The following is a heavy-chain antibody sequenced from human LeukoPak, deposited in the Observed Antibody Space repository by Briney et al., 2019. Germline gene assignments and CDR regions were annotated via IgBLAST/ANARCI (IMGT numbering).Heavy chain of an antibody. J-gene: IGHJ4*02. D-gene: IGHD3-22*01. V-gene: IGHV3-30*02. CDR3: AREKPALTYYYDSSGYYYFDY. Sequence: GGSLRLSCGASGFTLSSFDMHWVRQAPDKGLEWVAFIKSDGSKKYYADSVRGRFTISRDNAKNSLYLQMNSLRAEDTAVYYCAREKPALTYYYDSSGYYYFDYWGQGTLVTVSS. CDR1: GFTLSSFD. CDR2: IKSDGSKK.